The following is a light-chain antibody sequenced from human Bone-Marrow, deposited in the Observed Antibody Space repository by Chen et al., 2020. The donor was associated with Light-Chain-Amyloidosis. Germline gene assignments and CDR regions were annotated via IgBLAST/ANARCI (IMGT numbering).Light chain of an antibody. Sequence: SYVLPQPSSVSVAPGHTATIACGGNNIGSTSVHWYQQTPGQAPLLVVYDDSDRPSGIPARLSGSNSGNTATLTISRVEAGDEADYYCQVWDRSSDRPVFGGGTKLTVL. V-gene: IGLV3-21*02. CDR1: NIGSTS. J-gene: IGLJ3*02. CDR3: QVWDRSSDRPV. CDR2: DDS.